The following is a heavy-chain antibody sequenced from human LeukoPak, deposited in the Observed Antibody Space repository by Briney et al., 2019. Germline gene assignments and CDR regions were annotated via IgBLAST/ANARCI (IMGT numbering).Heavy chain of an antibody. J-gene: IGHJ6*03. D-gene: IGHD3-10*01. Sequence: ASVKVSCKASGYTFSSYGITWVRQAPGQGLEWMGWISVYSGNTNYAQKLQGRVTMTTDTSTSTAYMELRSLRSDDTAVYYCARYGSGSYPSYYYYYYMDVWGKGTTVTVSS. CDR2: ISVYSGNT. CDR3: ARYGSGSYPSYYYYYYMDV. CDR1: GYTFSSYG. V-gene: IGHV1-18*01.